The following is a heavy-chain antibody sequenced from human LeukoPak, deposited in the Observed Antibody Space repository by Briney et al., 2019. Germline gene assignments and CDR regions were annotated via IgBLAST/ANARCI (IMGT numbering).Heavy chain of an antibody. J-gene: IGHJ5*02. CDR1: GYTFTGYY. Sequence: ASVKVSCKASGYTFTGYYMHWVRQAPGQGLEWMGWINPNSGGTNCAQKFQGRVTMTRDTSISTAYMELSRLRSDDTAVYYCARDFEGREYHNWFDPWGQGTLVTVSS. CDR2: INPNSGGT. CDR3: ARDFEGREYHNWFDP. D-gene: IGHD3-10*01. V-gene: IGHV1-2*02.